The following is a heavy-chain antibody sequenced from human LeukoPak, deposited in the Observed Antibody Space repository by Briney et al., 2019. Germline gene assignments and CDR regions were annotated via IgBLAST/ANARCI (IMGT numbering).Heavy chain of an antibody. CDR2: ISGSGGST. Sequence: GGSLRLSCAASGFTFRSYAMSWVRQAPGKGLEWVSAISGSGGSTYYADSVKGRFTISRDNSKNTLYLQMNSLRAEDTAVYYCAKRVVAATRPYYYGMDVWGQGTTVTVSS. D-gene: IGHD2-15*01. V-gene: IGHV3-23*01. CDR1: GFTFRSYA. CDR3: AKRVVAATRPYYYGMDV. J-gene: IGHJ6*02.